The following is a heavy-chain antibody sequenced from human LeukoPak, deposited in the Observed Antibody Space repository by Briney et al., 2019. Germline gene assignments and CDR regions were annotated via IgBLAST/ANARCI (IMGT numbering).Heavy chain of an antibody. J-gene: IGHJ4*02. V-gene: IGHV4-34*01. D-gene: IGHD2-2*01. CDR1: GGSFSGYY. CDR2: INHSGST. Sequence: PSETLSLTCAVYGGSFSGYYWSWIRQPPGKGLEWIGEINHSGSTNYNPSLKSRVTMSVDTSKNQFSLKLSSVTAADTAVYYCARGRGDIVVVPAATPFDYWGQGTLVTVSS. CDR3: ARGRGDIVVVPAATPFDY.